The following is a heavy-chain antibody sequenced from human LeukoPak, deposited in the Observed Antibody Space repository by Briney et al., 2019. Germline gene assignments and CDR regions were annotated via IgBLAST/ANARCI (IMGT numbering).Heavy chain of an antibody. V-gene: IGHV3-23*01. J-gene: IGHJ5*02. CDR3: AKEGYDILTGYRTNWFDP. Sequence: GGSLRLSCEASGFTFSIYAMTWVRQAPGKGLEWVSTFTNHHTTYYTDSVKGRFTISRDNSKNTLYLQMDSVRPEGTAVYYCAKEGYDILTGYRTNWFDPWGQGTLVTVSS. D-gene: IGHD3-9*01. CDR1: GFTFSIYA. CDR2: FTNHHTT.